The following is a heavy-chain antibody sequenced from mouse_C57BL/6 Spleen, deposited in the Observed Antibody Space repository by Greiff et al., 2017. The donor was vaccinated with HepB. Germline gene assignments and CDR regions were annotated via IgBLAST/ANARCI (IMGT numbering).Heavy chain of an antibody. CDR3: ARGAQAPYFDY. D-gene: IGHD3-2*02. CDR2: IYPGDGDT. CDR1: GYAFSSYW. Sequence: VMLVESGAELVKPGASVKISCKASGYAFSSYWMNWVKQRPGKGLEWIGQIYPGDGDTNYNGKFKGKATLTADKSSSTAYMQLSSLTSEDSAVYFCARGAQAPYFDYWGQGTTLTVSS. J-gene: IGHJ2*01. V-gene: IGHV1-80*01.